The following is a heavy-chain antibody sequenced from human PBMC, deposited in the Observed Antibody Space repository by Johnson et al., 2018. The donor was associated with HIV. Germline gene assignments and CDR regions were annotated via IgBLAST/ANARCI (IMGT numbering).Heavy chain of an antibody. J-gene: IGHJ3*02. V-gene: IGHV3-66*03. Sequence: VQLVESGGGLIQPGGSLRLSCAASGFTVSRNSMSWVRQAPGKGLEWVSVIYSGGSTYYADSVKGRFTISRDNSKNTLYLQMGSLRAEDTAVYYCAKIVATSDDVFDIWGQGTKVTVSS. CDR1: GFTVSRNS. CDR2: IYSGGST. CDR3: AKIVATSDDVFDI. D-gene: IGHD5-12*01.